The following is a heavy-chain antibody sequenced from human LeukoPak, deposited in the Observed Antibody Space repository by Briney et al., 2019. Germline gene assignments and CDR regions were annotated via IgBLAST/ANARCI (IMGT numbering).Heavy chain of an antibody. V-gene: IGHV4-4*07. Sequence: SETLYLTCSVSGGSITGYSWSWIRQTPGKGLEWIGRIYTSGSTNYNPSLKSRVTISVDKSKNQFSLKLSSVTAADTAVYSCARVIRGALRAAVFDIWGQGTMVTVSS. J-gene: IGHJ3*02. D-gene: IGHD3-10*01. CDR1: GGSITGYS. CDR3: ARVIRGALRAAVFDI. CDR2: IYTSGST.